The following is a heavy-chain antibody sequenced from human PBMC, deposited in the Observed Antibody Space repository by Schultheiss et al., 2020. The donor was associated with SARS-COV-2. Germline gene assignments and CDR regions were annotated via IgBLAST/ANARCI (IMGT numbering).Heavy chain of an antibody. CDR1: GFTFSSHA. D-gene: IGHD6-13*01. J-gene: IGHJ4*02. V-gene: IGHV3-23*01. CDR3: ARDRGSSWYHYRFDY. CDR2: ISGSGGST. Sequence: ESLKISCVTSGFTFSSHAMSWVRQTPGKGLEWVSGISGSGGSTYYADSVKGRFTISRDNAKNSLYLQMNSLRAEDTAVYYCARDRGSSWYHYRFDYWGQGTLVTVSS.